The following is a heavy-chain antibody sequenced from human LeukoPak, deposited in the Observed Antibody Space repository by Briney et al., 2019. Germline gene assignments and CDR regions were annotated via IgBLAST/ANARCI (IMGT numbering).Heavy chain of an antibody. D-gene: IGHD3-22*01. CDR1: GGSISSGGYY. J-gene: IGHJ2*01. CDR3: ARVTYYYDTSGPNGYFDL. Sequence: PSETLSLTCTVSGGSISSGGYYWSWIRQPPGKGLEWIGYIYHSGSTYYNPSLKSRVTISVDRSKNQFSLRLTSVTAADTAVYYCARVTYYYDTSGPNGYFDLWGRGTLVTVSS. CDR2: IYHSGST. V-gene: IGHV4-30-2*01.